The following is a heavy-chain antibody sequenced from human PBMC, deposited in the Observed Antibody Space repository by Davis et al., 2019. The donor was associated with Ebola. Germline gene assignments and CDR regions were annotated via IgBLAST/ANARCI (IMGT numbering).Heavy chain of an antibody. J-gene: IGHJ4*02. CDR2: IYYSGNT. CDR3: ARDRGSGWYLGLMDY. Sequence: MPSETLSLTCTVSGGSISNSFYNWGWIRQTPEKGLEWIASIYYSGNTYYNPSLKSRVTISVDTAKNQFSLKVTSVTAADTAVYYCARDRGSGWYLGLMDYWGQGTLVTVSS. CDR1: GGSISNSFYN. V-gene: IGHV4-39*02. D-gene: IGHD6-19*01.